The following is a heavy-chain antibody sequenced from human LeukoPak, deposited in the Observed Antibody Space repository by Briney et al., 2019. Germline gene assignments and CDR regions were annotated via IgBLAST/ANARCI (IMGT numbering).Heavy chain of an antibody. CDR3: ARESPDYYGDY. CDR1: GYTFTSYG. J-gene: IGHJ4*02. Sequence: ASVKVSCKASGYTFTSYGITWVRQAPGQGLEWMGWISTYNGNTDYAQKLQGRVTMTTDTSTGTAYMELKSLRSDDTAVYYCARESPDYYGDYWGQGTLVTVSS. D-gene: IGHD3-10*01. CDR2: ISTYNGNT. V-gene: IGHV1-18*01.